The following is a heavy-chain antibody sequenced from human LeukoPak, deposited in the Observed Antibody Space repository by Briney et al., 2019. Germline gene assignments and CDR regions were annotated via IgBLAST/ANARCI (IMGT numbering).Heavy chain of an antibody. CDR2: IYYSGST. V-gene: IGHV4-59*01. CDR1: GGSISSYY. Sequence: SETLSLTCTVSGGSISSYYWSWIRQPPGKGLEWIGYIYYSGSTNYNPSLKSRVTISVDTSKNQFSLKLSSVTAADTAVYYCARGRAYDFWSGYYPHYMDVWGKGTTVTVSS. J-gene: IGHJ6*03. CDR3: ARGRAYDFWSGYYPHYMDV. D-gene: IGHD3-3*01.